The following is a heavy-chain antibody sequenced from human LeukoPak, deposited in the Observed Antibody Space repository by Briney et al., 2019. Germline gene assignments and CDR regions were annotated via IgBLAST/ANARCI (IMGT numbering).Heavy chain of an antibody. V-gene: IGHV3-11*06. CDR1: GFTFSDSY. J-gene: IGHJ4*02. Sequence: PGGSLRLSCAASGFTFSDSYMTWVRQAPGKGLEWLSYISGNSGDTNYADSVKGRFTISRDNAENSLYLQMNSLRVEDTAVYYCAKGLVDGGDYYFDYWGQGTLVTVSS. CDR2: ISGNSGDT. D-gene: IGHD2-21*02. CDR3: AKGLVDGGDYYFDY.